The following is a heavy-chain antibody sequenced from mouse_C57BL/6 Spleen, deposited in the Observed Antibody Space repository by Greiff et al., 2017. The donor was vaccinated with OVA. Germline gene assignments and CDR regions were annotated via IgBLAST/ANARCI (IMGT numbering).Heavy chain of an antibody. CDR2: IDPSDSYT. D-gene: IGHD2-12*01. CDR3: ARRVYEGFDY. J-gene: IGHJ2*01. Sequence: QVQLQQSGAELVMPGASVKLSCKASGYTFTSYWMHWVKQRPGQGLEWIGEIDPSDSYTNYNQKFKGKSTLTVDKSSSTAYMQLSSLTSEDSAVYYCARRVYEGFDYWGQGTTLTVSS. CDR1: GYTFTSYW. V-gene: IGHV1-69*01.